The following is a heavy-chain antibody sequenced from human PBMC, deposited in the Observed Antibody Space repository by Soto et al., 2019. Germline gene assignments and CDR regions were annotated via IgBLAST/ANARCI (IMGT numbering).Heavy chain of an antibody. V-gene: IGHV4-31*03. D-gene: IGHD3-3*01. CDR3: ASLYSPFFGVVTRGPRFDY. J-gene: IGHJ4*02. CDR2: IYYSGST. CDR1: GGSIRSGGYY. Sequence: SETLSLTCTVSGGSIRSGGYYWSWIRQHPGKGLEWIGYIYYSGSTYYNPSLKSRVTISVDTSKNQFSLKLSSVTAADTAVYYCASLYSPFFGVVTRGPRFDYLGQGTLVTVSP.